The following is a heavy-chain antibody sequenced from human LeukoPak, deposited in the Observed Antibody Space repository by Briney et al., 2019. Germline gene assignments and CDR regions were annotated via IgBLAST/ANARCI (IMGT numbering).Heavy chain of an antibody. V-gene: IGHV3-23*01. CDR2: ISGSGGGT. CDR1: GFTFSSNA. Sequence: GGSLRLSCAASGFTFSSNAMSWVRQAPGKGLEWVSAISGSGGGTYYADSVKGRFTISRDNSKNTLYLQMNSLRAEDTAVYYCAKDKYSGGYYFDYWAREPWSPSPQ. CDR3: AKDKYSGGYYFDY. D-gene: IGHD1-26*01. J-gene: IGHJ4*02.